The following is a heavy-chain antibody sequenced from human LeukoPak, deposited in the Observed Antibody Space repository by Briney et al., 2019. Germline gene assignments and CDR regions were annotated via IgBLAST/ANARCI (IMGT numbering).Heavy chain of an antibody. V-gene: IGHV3-30*04. Sequence: GRSLRLSCAASGFTFSSYAMHWVRQAPGKGLEWVAVMSYDGDNKFYAASVKGRFTISRDDSKNALYLQMHSLRAEDTAVYYCARELTALLWFGELGYWGQGTLDTVSS. CDR2: MSYDGDNK. J-gene: IGHJ4*02. D-gene: IGHD3-10*01. CDR1: GFTFSSYA. CDR3: ARELTALLWFGELGY.